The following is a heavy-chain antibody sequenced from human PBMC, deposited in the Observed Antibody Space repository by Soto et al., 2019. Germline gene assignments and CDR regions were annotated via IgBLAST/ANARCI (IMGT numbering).Heavy chain of an antibody. CDR3: ARDKRDLRFLEWSYYFDY. CDR1: GFTFSNYA. D-gene: IGHD3-3*01. V-gene: IGHV3-30-3*01. J-gene: IGHJ4*02. CDR2: ISYDGSNK. Sequence: QVQLVESGGGVVQPGRSLRLSCAPSGFTFSNYAMHWVRQAPGKGLEWVAVISYDGSNKYYADSVKGRFTISRDNSKNTLYLQMNSLIAEDTAVYYCARDKRDLRFLEWSYYFDYWAQGTLVTVSS.